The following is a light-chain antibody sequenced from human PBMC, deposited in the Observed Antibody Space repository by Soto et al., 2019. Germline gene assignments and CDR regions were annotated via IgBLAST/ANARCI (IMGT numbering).Light chain of an antibody. CDR1: QGFSRY. J-gene: IGKJ4*01. Sequence: DIQLTQSPSFLSASVGERVTISCLASQGFSRYLAWYQQKPGKAPKLLLYAASTLQSGDPPRFSGSGPGTELHLTIRSLHPEDFAIYYCQQVNSYPLPCGGRTKVELK. V-gene: IGKV1-9*01. CDR2: AAS. CDR3: QQVNSYPLP.